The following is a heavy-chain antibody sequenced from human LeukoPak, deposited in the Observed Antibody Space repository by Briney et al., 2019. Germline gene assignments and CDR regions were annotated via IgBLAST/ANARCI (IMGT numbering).Heavy chain of an antibody. J-gene: IGHJ4*02. D-gene: IGHD3-22*01. CDR2: FDPEDGET. Sequence: ASVKVSCKVSGYTLTELSMHWVRQAPGRGLEWMGGFDPEDGETIYAQKFQGRVTMTEDTSTDTAYMELSSLRSEDTAVYYCATYYYDSSGYYGIDYWGQGTLVTVSS. CDR3: ATYYYDSSGYYGIDY. V-gene: IGHV1-24*01. CDR1: GYTLTELS.